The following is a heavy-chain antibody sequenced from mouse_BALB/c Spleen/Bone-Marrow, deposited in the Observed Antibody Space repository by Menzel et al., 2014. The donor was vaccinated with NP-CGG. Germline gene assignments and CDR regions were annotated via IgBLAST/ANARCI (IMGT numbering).Heavy chain of an antibody. V-gene: IGHV3-8*02. Sequence: EVQGVESGPSLVKPSQTLSLPCSVTGDSITSSYWNWIRKFPGNKLECMGYISYSGNAYYNPSLKSRISLTRDTSKNQYYLQLNSVTTEDTATYFCARGNGYHFDYWGQGTTLTVSS. CDR2: ISYSGNA. CDR3: ARGNGYHFDY. CDR1: GDSITSSY. D-gene: IGHD1-2*01. J-gene: IGHJ2*01.